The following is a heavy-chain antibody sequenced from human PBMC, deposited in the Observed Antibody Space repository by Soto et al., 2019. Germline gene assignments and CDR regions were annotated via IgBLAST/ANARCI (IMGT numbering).Heavy chain of an antibody. D-gene: IGHD2-2*01. CDR2: IDPGDPYT. V-gene: IGHV5-10-1*01. J-gene: IGHJ6*02. CDR3: ARVILIPAGRGLDV. CDR1: GYNFTSYW. Sequence: GESLKISCKGSGYNFTSYWITWVRQMPGKGLEWMGRIDPGDPYTNYSPSFRGHVTFSADKSVSTAYLQWSSLKASDTAMYYCARVILIPAGRGLDVWGQGTTVTV.